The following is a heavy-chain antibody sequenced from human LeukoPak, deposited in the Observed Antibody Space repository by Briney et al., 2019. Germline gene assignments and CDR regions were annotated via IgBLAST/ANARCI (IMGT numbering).Heavy chain of an antibody. Sequence: SETLSLTCTVSGGSISNYYWSWIRQPAGKGLEWIGRIYTGGSTNYNPSLKSRVTMSVDTSKNQFSLKLSSVTAADTAVYYCARDLSGSYEYYFDYWGQGTLVTVSS. CDR2: IYTGGST. CDR1: GGSISNYY. V-gene: IGHV4-4*07. D-gene: IGHD1-26*01. CDR3: ARDLSGSYEYYFDY. J-gene: IGHJ4*02.